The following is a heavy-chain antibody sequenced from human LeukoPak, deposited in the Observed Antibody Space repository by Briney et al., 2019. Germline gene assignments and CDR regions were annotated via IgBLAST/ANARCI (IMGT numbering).Heavy chain of an antibody. CDR1: GGSLSSSDYY. D-gene: IGHD6-6*01. Sequence: SETLSLTCSVSGGSLSSSDYYWGWIRQSPGRGLEWIGSISYSMTTYYDPSLKSRVTISVDTWKNRFSLKLTSVTAADTAVYYCARDSKETMYSSSSGFDYWGLGALVTVSS. V-gene: IGHV4-39*07. CDR3: ARDSKETMYSSSSGFDY. CDR2: ISYSMTT. J-gene: IGHJ4*02.